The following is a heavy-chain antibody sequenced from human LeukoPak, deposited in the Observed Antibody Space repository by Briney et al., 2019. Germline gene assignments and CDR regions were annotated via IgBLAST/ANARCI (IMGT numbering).Heavy chain of an antibody. V-gene: IGHV4-59*01. Sequence: PSETLSLTCTVSGGSISSYYWSWIRQPPGKGLEWIGYIYYSGSTNYNPSLKSRVTISVDTSKNQFSLKLSSVTAADTAVYYCARDIGDGYKDYWGQGTLDTVSS. J-gene: IGHJ4*02. CDR2: IYYSGST. D-gene: IGHD5-24*01. CDR3: ARDIGDGYKDY. CDR1: GGSISSYY.